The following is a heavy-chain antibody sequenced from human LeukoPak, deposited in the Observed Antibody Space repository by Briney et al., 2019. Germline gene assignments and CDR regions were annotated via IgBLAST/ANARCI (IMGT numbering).Heavy chain of an antibody. CDR3: ARDYSGKDHAFDI. CDR1: GFTFSSYG. CDR2: IWYDGSNK. D-gene: IGHD5-12*01. Sequence: PGRSLRLSCAASGFTFSSYGMHWVRQAPGKGLEWVAVIWYDGSNKYYADSVKGRFTISRDNSKNTLYLQMNSLRAEDTAVYYCARDYSGKDHAFDIWGQGTMVTVSS. J-gene: IGHJ3*02. V-gene: IGHV3-33*01.